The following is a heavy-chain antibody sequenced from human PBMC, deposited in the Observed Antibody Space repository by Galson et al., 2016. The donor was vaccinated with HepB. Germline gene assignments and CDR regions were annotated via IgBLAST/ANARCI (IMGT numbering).Heavy chain of an antibody. D-gene: IGHD3/OR15-3a*01. CDR1: GFTFSSYG. Sequence: SLRLSCAASGFTFSSYGMHWVRQAPGKGLEWVAVISYDGSNKYYADSVKDRFTISRDNSKTTLYLQMNSLRAEDTALYYCARAPGTVFGLPVLVGYSQHWGQGTLVIVSS. CDR2: ISYDGSNK. J-gene: IGHJ1*01. V-gene: IGHV3-30*03. CDR3: ARAPGTVFGLPVLVGYSQH.